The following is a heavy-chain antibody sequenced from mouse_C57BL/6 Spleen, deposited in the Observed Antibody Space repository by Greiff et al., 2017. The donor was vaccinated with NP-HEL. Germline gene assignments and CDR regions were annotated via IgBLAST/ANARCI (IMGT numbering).Heavy chain of an antibody. D-gene: IGHD1-1*01. V-gene: IGHV1-80*01. CDR2: IYPGDGDT. Sequence: QVQLQQSGAELVKPGASVKISCKASGYAFSSYWMNWVKQRPGKGLEWIGQIYPGDGDTNYNGKFKGKATLTADKSSSTAYMQLSSLTSEDSAVYFCATPYGSSYDWYFDVWGTGTTVTVSS. J-gene: IGHJ1*03. CDR3: ATPYGSSYDWYFDV. CDR1: GYAFSSYW.